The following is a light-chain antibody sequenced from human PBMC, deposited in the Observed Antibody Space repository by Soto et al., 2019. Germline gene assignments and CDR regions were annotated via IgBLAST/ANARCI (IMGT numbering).Light chain of an antibody. J-gene: IGKJ5*01. CDR3: QRERYLMT. V-gene: IGKV1-5*03. Sequence: DIQITQSPSTLSGSVGHRVTIPCRASQTISSSLAWYQQKAEKAPKLMIYNASSLEGGVQTSFSDSGSGEYFPIISSRVPEEDSANYYCQRERYLMTFGQGTQLEIK. CDR1: QTISSS. CDR2: NAS.